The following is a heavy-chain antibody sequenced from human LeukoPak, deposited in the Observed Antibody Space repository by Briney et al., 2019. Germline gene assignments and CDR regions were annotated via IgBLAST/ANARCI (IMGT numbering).Heavy chain of an antibody. D-gene: IGHD5-18*01. CDR2: MNPNSGNT. CDR1: GYTFTSYD. J-gene: IGHJ3*02. CDR3: ARPRDTAMPNDAFDI. Sequence: ASVKVSCKASGYTFTSYDINWVRQATGQGLEWMGWMNPNSGNTGYAQKFQGRVTMTRNTSISTAYTELSSLRSEDTAVYYCARPRDTAMPNDAFDIWGQGTMVTVSS. V-gene: IGHV1-8*01.